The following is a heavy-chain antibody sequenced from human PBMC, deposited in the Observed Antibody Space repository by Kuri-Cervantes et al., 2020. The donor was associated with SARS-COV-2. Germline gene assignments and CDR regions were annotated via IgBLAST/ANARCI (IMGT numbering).Heavy chain of an antibody. J-gene: IGHJ4*02. CDR1: GGSISSYY. CDR3: ARLHPGIAVAGTVYFDY. D-gene: IGHD6-19*01. V-gene: IGHV4-59*01. Sequence: SETLSLTCTVSGGSISSYYWSWIRQPPGKGLEWIGYIYYSGSTNYNPPLKSRVTISVDTSKNQFSLKLSSVTAADTAVYYCARLHPGIAVAGTVYFDYWGQGTLVTVSS. CDR2: IYYSGST.